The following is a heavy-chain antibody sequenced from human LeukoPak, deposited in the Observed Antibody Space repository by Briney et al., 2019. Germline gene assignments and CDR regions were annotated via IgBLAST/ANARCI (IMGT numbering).Heavy chain of an antibody. CDR3: AGSRRWFGEDDAFDI. J-gene: IGHJ3*02. Sequence: PSETLSLTCTVSGDFITAYYWSWIRQPPGKGLEWIGYVYYSGSTEYNPSLRSRVTISLEMSKHQFSLKLSSVTAADTAVYYCAGSRRWFGEDDAFDIWGQGTMVTVSS. CDR2: VYYSGST. CDR1: GDFITAYY. D-gene: IGHD3-10*01. V-gene: IGHV4-59*08.